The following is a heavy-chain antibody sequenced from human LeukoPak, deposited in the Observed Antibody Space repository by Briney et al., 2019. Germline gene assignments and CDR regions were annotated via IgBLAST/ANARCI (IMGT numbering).Heavy chain of an antibody. J-gene: IGHJ4*02. CDR2: IYYSGST. Sequence: SETLSLTCAVSGYSISSGYYWGWIRQPPGKGLEWIGSIYYSGSTCYNPSLKSRVTISVDTSKNQFSLKLSSVTAADTAVYYCARHVFQGIAALVFDYWGQGTLVTVSS. V-gene: IGHV4-38-2*01. CDR1: GYSISSGYY. CDR3: ARHVFQGIAALVFDY. D-gene: IGHD6-6*01.